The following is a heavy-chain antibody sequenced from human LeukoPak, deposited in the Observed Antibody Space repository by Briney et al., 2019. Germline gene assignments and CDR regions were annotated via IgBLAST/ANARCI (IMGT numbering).Heavy chain of an antibody. V-gene: IGHV1-46*01. D-gene: IGHD2-8*01. Sequence: ASVKVSCKASGYTFMNFYIHWVRQATGQGLEWMGVINPSGGSTDYSQKFQGRVTMTRDTTTSTVYMELSSLRSEDTAVYYCARPLAPVMLNALDIWGQGTMVTVSS. CDR2: INPSGGST. J-gene: IGHJ3*02. CDR3: ARPLAPVMLNALDI. CDR1: GYTFMNFY.